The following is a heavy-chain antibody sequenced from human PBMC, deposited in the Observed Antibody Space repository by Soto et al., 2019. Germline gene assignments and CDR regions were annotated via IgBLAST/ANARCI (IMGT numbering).Heavy chain of an antibody. J-gene: IGHJ4*02. Sequence: ASVKVSCKASGYTFTGYYMHWVRQAPGQGLGWMGWINPNSGGTNYAQEFQGWVTMTRDTSISTAYMELSRLRSDDTAAYYCARGLGIQLWLSRWGQGTLVTVSS. CDR3: ARGLGIQLWLSR. D-gene: IGHD5-18*01. CDR1: GYTFTGYY. CDR2: INPNSGGT. V-gene: IGHV1-2*04.